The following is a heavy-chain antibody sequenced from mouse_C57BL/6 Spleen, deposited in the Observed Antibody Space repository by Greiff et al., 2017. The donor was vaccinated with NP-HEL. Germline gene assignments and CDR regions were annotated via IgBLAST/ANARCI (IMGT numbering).Heavy chain of an antibody. D-gene: IGHD4-1*01. CDR1: GYTFTDYY. J-gene: IGHJ4*01. Sequence: VQLQQSGPELVKPGASVKISCKASGYTFTDYYMNWVKQSHGKSLEWIGDINPNNGGTSYNQKFKGKATLTVDKSSSTAYMELRSLTSEDSAVYYCARAGTGDYWGQGTSVTVSS. CDR2: INPNNGGT. V-gene: IGHV1-26*01. CDR3: ARAGTGDY.